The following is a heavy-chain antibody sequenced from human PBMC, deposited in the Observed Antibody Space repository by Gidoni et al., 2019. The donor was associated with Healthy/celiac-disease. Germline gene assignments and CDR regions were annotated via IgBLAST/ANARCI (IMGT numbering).Heavy chain of an antibody. CDR1: AFTFLSYS. Sequence: EVQLVESGGGLVKPGGSLRLSCAASAFTFLSYSMNWVRQAPGKGLEWVSSISSSSSYIYYADSVKGRFTISRDNAKNSLYLKMNSLRAEDTAVYYCERDINTYSYGSLGTWGQGTLVTVSS. J-gene: IGHJ5*02. CDR2: ISSSSSYI. V-gene: IGHV3-21*01. CDR3: ERDINTYSYGSLGT. D-gene: IGHD5-18*01.